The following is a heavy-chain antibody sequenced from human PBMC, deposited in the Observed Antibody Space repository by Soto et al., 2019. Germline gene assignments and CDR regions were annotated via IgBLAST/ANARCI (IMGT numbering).Heavy chain of an antibody. V-gene: IGHV5-51*01. CDR1: GYSFTSYW. D-gene: IGHD3-16*01. Sequence: GESLKISCKSSGYSFTSYWIGWVRQMPGKGLEWMGIIYPYDSDTRYSPSFQGQVTISADTSIGTAYLQWSSLKASDTAMYYCARIIGSYRAGYFDYWGQGTLVTVSS. CDR2: IYPYDSDT. CDR3: ARIIGSYRAGYFDY. J-gene: IGHJ4*02.